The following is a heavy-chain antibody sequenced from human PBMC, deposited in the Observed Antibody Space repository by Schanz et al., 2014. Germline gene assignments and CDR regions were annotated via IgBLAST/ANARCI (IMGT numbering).Heavy chain of an antibody. J-gene: IGHJ4*02. CDR3: SRGIVGGLDC. Sequence: EVQLVESGGGLVQPGRSLRLSCAASGFSLSSYNMNWVRQAPGKGLEWVSSISSSSSYIYYADSVRGRFTIFRDNPKKSAYLQMNSLRADDTAVYYCSRGIVGGLDCWGQGTLVTVSS. CDR1: GFSLSSYN. V-gene: IGHV3-21*01. D-gene: IGHD3-16*01. CDR2: ISSSSSYI.